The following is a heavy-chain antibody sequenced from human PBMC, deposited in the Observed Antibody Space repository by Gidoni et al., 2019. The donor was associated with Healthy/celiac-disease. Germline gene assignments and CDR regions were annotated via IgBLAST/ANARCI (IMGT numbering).Heavy chain of an antibody. J-gene: IGHJ4*02. Sequence: QVQLVESGGGVVQPGRSLRLSCAASGSTFSSYGMHWVRQAPGKGLEWVAVIWDDGSNKYYADSVKGRFTISRDNSKNTLYLQMNSLRAEDTAVYYCARDLYLGEFPDFDYWGQGTLVTVSS. D-gene: IGHD3-16*01. CDR1: GSTFSSYG. CDR2: IWDDGSNK. V-gene: IGHV3-33*01. CDR3: ARDLYLGEFPDFDY.